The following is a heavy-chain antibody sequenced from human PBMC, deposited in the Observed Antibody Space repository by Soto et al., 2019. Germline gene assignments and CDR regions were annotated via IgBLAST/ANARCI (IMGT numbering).Heavy chain of an antibody. Sequence: TLSLSCTFCSGCMSSSRYSGCLIRQPPGKGLEWIGSIYYSGSTYYNPSLKSRVTISVDTSKNQFSLKLSSVTAADTAVYYCANLYSYGSHYFGYRGQATLVTVSS. CDR3: ANLYSYGSHYFGY. J-gene: IGHJ4*02. V-gene: IGHV4-39*01. D-gene: IGHD5-18*01. CDR2: IYYSGST. CDR1: SGCMSSSRYS.